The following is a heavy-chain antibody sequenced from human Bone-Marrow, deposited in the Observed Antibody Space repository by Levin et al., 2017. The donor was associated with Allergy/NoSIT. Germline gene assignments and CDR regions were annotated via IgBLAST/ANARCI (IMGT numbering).Heavy chain of an antibody. Sequence: GGSLRLSCAASGFAFRNNGMHWVRQAPGKGLEWVAVISYEGSNKYYADSVRGRFSVSRDNSKNTLHLDLNSLRVEDTALYYCTSGNFDYWGQGVLVTVSP. J-gene: IGHJ4*02. CDR1: GFAFRNNG. V-gene: IGHV3-33*05. CDR2: ISYEGSNK. D-gene: IGHD1-1*01. CDR3: TSGNFDY.